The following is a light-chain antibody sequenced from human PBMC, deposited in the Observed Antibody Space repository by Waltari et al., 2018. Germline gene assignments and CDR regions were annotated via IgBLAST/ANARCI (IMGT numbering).Light chain of an antibody. J-gene: IGLJ3*02. CDR1: SGHITNV. CDR2: VNSDGSH. Sequence: QLVLTQSPSASASLGASVKLTCTLSSGHITNVIAWHQQQPGKGPRYLMKVNSDGSHRKGDHLPGRCSGSGSGPERYLTISSLQSEDEADYYCETGGHGTWVFGGGTKLTVL. V-gene: IGLV4-69*01. CDR3: ETGGHGTWV.